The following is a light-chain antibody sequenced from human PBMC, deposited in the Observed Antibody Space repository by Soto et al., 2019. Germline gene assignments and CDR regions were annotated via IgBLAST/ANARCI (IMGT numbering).Light chain of an antibody. CDR3: SSCAGSNNLV. J-gene: IGLJ3*02. CDR1: SSDIGGYDY. CDR2: EVS. V-gene: IGLV2-8*01. Sequence: QSVLTQPPSASGSPGQSVTISCTGTSSDIGGYDYVSWYQQHPGKAPKLIIYEVSKRPSGVPDRFSGSKSGNTASLTVSGLQAEDEADYYCSSCAGSNNLVFAGGTKVTVL.